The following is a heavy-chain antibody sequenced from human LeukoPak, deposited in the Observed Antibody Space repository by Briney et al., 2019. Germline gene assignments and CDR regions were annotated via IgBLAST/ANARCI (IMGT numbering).Heavy chain of an antibody. CDR1: GGTFSSYA. D-gene: IGHD2-2*01. V-gene: IGHV1-24*01. CDR3: ATSYCSSTSCYPYYYYYYMDV. J-gene: IGHJ6*03. Sequence: ASVKVSCKASGGTFSSYAISWVRQAPGKGLEWMGGFDPEDGETIYAQKFQGRVTMTEDTSTDTAYMELSSLRSEDTAVYYCATSYCSSTSCYPYYYYYYMDVWGKGTTVTVSS. CDR2: FDPEDGET.